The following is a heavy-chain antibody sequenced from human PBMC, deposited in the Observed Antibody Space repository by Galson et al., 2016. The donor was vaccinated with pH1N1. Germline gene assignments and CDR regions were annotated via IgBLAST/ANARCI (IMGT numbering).Heavy chain of an antibody. CDR2: IKEDGTAS. CDR1: GFTFSHYW. J-gene: IGHJ4*02. D-gene: IGHD6-19*01. V-gene: IGHV3-7*01. Sequence: SLRLSCAASGFTFSHYWMTWVRQAPGKRLEWLAFIKEDGTASDYADSVKGRFTISRDNGKSSLYLQMSSLTSDDTAVYFCVRDSGWFKLDSWGQGTLVTVSS. CDR3: VRDSGWFKLDS.